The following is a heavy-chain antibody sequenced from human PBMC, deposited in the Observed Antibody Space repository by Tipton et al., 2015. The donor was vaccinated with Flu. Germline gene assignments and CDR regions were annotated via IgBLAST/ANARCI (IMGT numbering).Heavy chain of an antibody. D-gene: IGHD2-21*01. CDR3: ARGRILGVVQPYYYMDV. J-gene: IGHJ6*03. Sequence: TLSLTCTVSGGSISSYYWSWIRQPPGKGLEWIGEVNHAIGTNYNPSLNSRVTLSTDSSRNQFSLRLDPVTAADTAVYYCARGRILGVVQPYYYMDVWGNGTTVTVSS. CDR1: GGSISSYY. CDR2: VNHAIGT. V-gene: IGHV4-34*01.